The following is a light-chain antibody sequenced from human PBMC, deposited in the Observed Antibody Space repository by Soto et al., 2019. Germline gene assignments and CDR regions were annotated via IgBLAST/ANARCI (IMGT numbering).Light chain of an antibody. J-gene: IGLJ2*01. CDR3: QAWDSSTNVV. CDR1: KLGDKY. V-gene: IGLV3-1*01. Sequence: SYELTQPPSVSVSPGQTASITCSGDKLGDKYASWYHQKPGQSPVLLIYQDTKRPSGIPERFSGSSSGNTATLTISGTQAMDEADYYCQAWDSSTNVVFGGGTKVTVL. CDR2: QDT.